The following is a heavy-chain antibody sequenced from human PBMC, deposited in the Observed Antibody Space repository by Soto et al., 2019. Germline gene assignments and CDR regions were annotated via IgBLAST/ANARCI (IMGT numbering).Heavy chain of an antibody. Sequence: EVQLMESGGGLVQPGGSLRLSCAGSGFTFSSYWMNWVRQAPGKGLEWVANIKQDGSEKYYEDSVKGRFSISRDNAQNSMYLQMNSLRAEDTAVYYCAGGTGWLIDYWGQGTLVTVSS. CDR2: IKQDGSEK. CDR3: AGGTGWLIDY. D-gene: IGHD6-19*01. V-gene: IGHV3-7*04. J-gene: IGHJ4*02. CDR1: GFTFSSYW.